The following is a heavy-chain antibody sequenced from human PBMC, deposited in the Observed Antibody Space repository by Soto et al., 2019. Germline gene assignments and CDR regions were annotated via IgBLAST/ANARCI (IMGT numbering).Heavy chain of an antibody. CDR1: GFTFSSYA. CDR2: ISYDGSNK. V-gene: IGHV3-30-3*01. D-gene: IGHD2-2*01. Sequence: QVQLVESGGGVVQPGRSLRLSCAASGFTFSSYAMHWVRQAPGKGLEWVAVISYDGSNKYYADSVKGRFTISRDNSKNTLYLQMNSLRAEDTAVYYWARDRARLGYCISTSCYGADYWGQGTLVTVSS. J-gene: IGHJ4*02. CDR3: ARDRARLGYCISTSCYGADY.